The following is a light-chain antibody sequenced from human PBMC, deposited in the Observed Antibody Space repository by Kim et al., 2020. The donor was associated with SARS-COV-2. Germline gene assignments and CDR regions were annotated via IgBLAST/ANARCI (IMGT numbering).Light chain of an antibody. CDR1: SGHSSYA. J-gene: IGLJ2*01. Sequence: QTMVTQSPSASASLGASVKLTCTLSSGHSSYAIAWHQQQPEKGPRYLMKLNSDGSHSKGDGIPDRFSGSSSGAERYLTISSLQSEDEADYYCQTWGTGIHVVFGGGTQLTVL. V-gene: IGLV4-69*01. CDR2: LNSDGSH. CDR3: QTWGTGIHVV.